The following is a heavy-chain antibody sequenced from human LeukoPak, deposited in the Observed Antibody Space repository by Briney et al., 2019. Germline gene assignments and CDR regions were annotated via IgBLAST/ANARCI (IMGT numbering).Heavy chain of an antibody. J-gene: IGHJ4*02. CDR3: AKGVASSGYYFPFDY. CDR1: GFTFSSYG. V-gene: IGHV3-23*01. CDR2: VSGSGGST. Sequence: GGSLRLSCAASGFTFSSYGMHWVRQAPGKGLEWVSAVSGSGGSTYYADSVKGRFTISRDNSKNTLYLQMNSLRAEDTAVYYCAKGVASSGYYFPFDYWGQGTLVTVSS. D-gene: IGHD3-22*01.